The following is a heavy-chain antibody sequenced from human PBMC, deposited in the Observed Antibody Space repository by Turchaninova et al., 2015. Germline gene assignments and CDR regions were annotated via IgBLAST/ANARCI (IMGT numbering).Heavy chain of an antibody. CDR2: IIPIFGTA. V-gene: IGHV1-69*01. J-gene: IGHJ6*02. CDR3: AANPSYYYYGMDV. Sequence: QVQLVQSGAEVKKPGSSVKVSCKASGGPFSGYAISWVRKAPGQGLVWMGGIIPIFGTANYAQKVQGRVKITADESTSTAYMELSSLRSEDTAVYYCAANPSYYYYGMDVWGQGTTVTVSS. CDR1: GGPFSGYA.